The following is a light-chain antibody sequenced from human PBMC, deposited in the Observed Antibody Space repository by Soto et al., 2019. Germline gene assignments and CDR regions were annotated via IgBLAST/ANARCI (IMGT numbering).Light chain of an antibody. V-gene: IGKV1-33*01. Sequence: DIPMTQSPSSLSASVGDRVTITCQASQDINNYLHWYQQKPGRAPKRLIYDASNLDIGVPSRFSGSGSGTDFSFTISSLQPEDFGTYFCQQYEILPFTFGPGTKVDVK. CDR3: QQYEILPFT. CDR2: DAS. J-gene: IGKJ3*01. CDR1: QDINNY.